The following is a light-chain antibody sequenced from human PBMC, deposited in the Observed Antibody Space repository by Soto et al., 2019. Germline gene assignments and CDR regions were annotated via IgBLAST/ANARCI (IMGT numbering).Light chain of an antibody. J-gene: IGLJ1*01. CDR1: ISDVGAYNY. V-gene: IGLV2-14*01. CDR2: EVS. CDR3: SSYTNSGTNYV. Sequence: QSVLTQPASVSGSPGKSITISCTGTISDVGAYNYVYWYQQHPDKVPKLVIYEVSNRPSGVSDRFSGSKSGNTASLTISGLQAEDDADYYCSSYTNSGTNYVFGSGTKVTVL.